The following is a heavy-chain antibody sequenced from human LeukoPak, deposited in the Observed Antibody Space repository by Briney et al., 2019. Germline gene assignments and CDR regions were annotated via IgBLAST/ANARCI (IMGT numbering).Heavy chain of an antibody. CDR2: IYSGGST. V-gene: IGHV3-53*01. CDR1: GFTVSSNY. CDR3: ARVSYYDSSGYYFLSYDDY. Sequence: GGSLRLSCAASGFTVSSNYMSWVRQAPGKGLEWVSVIYSGGSTYYADSVRGRFTISRDNSKNTLYLQMNSLGAEDTAVYYCARVSYYDSSGYYFLSYDDYWGQGTLVTVSS. D-gene: IGHD3-22*01. J-gene: IGHJ4*02.